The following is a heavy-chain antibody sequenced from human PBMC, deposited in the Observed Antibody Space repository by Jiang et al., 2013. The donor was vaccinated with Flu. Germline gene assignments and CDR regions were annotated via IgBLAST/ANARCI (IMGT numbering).Heavy chain of an antibody. CDR2: IYYSGST. V-gene: IGHV4-59*08. J-gene: IGHJ4*02. CDR1: GGSISSYY. CDR3: ARLRDDYGLGDYRPSYYFDY. D-gene: IGHD3-16*02. Sequence: GSGLVKPSETLSLTCTVSGGSISSYYWSWIRQPPGKGLEWIGYIYYSGSTNYNPSLKSRVTISVDTSKNQFSLKLSSVTAADTAVYYCARLRDDYGLGDYRPSYYFDYWGRGTLVTVSS.